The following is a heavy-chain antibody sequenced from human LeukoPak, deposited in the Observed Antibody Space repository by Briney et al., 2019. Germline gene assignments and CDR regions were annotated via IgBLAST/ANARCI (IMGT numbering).Heavy chain of an antibody. D-gene: IGHD5-12*01. Sequence: ASVKVSCKASGYTFTSYGISWVRQAPGQGLEWMGWISAYNGNTNYAQKLQGRVTMTTDTSTSTAYMELRSLRSDDTAAYYCARDGNIVVHWPFDYWGQGTLVTVSS. CDR3: ARDGNIVVHWPFDY. J-gene: IGHJ4*02. V-gene: IGHV1-18*01. CDR2: ISAYNGNT. CDR1: GYTFTSYG.